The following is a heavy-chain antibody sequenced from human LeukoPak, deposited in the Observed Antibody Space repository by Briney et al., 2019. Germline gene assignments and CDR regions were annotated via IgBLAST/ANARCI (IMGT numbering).Heavy chain of an antibody. V-gene: IGHV3-9*01. D-gene: IGHD6-13*01. CDR3: AKDREVLPAGEIDY. J-gene: IGHJ4*02. Sequence: GGSLRLSCAASEFNFDDYAMHWVRQAPGKGMEWVSGISWNNGSIDYAASVKGRFTISRDSAKKSLYLQMNSLRPEDTAFYYCAKDREVLPAGEIDYWGQGTLVTVSS. CDR1: EFNFDDYA. CDR2: ISWNNGSI.